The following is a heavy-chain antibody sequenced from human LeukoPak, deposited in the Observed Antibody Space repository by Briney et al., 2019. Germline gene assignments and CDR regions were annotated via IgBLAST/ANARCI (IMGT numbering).Heavy chain of an antibody. CDR2: IWYDGSNK. Sequence: GRSLRLSCAASGFTFSSYGMHWVRQAPGKGLEWVAVIWYDGSNKYYADSVKGRFTISRDNSRNTLYLQMNSLRAKDTAVYYCARDRGSTYYDFWSGYYPYYYGMDVWGQGTTVTVSS. D-gene: IGHD3-3*01. V-gene: IGHV3-33*01. CDR3: ARDRGSTYYDFWSGYYPYYYGMDV. J-gene: IGHJ6*02. CDR1: GFTFSSYG.